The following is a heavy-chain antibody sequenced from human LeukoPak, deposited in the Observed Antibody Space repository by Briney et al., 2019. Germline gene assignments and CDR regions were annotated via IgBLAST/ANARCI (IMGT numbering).Heavy chain of an antibody. CDR1: GYTFTSYD. CDR3: ARGDNYYDILTGYYSGFDP. D-gene: IGHD3-9*01. CDR2: MNPNSGNT. V-gene: IGHV1-8*01. Sequence: ASVKVSCKASGYTFTSYDVNWVRQATGQGREWMGWMNPNSGNTGYAQKFQGRVTMTRNTSISTAYMELSSLRSEDTAVYYCARGDNYYDILTGYYSGFDPWGQGTLVTVSS. J-gene: IGHJ5*02.